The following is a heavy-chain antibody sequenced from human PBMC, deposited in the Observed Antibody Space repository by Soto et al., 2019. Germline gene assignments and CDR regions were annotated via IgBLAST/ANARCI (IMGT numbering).Heavy chain of an antibody. CDR2: ISWNSATL. Sequence: GGSLRLSCVGSGFIFEDFAMNWVRQVPGKGLEWVSGISWNSATLAYADSVKGRFIVSRDNAKNILYLQTNSLRAEDAALYYCAKDVGSYYYDTSAYLYDYWGQGTLVTVSS. D-gene: IGHD3-22*01. CDR3: AKDVGSYYYDTSAYLYDY. CDR1: GFIFEDFA. V-gene: IGHV3-9*01. J-gene: IGHJ4*02.